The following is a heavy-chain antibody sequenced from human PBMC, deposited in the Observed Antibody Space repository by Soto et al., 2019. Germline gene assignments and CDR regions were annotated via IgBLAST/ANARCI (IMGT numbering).Heavy chain of an antibody. V-gene: IGHV4-39*01. J-gene: IGHJ5*02. CDR2: IYYSGST. Sequence: LSETLSLTCTVSGGSISSSSYYWGWIRQPPGKGLEWIGSIYYSGSTYYNPSLKSRVTISVDTSKNQFSLKLSSVTAADTAVYNCARQRVVAATPLDWCYPWGQGTLVSVAS. D-gene: IGHD2-15*01. CDR1: GGSISSSSYY. CDR3: ARQRVVAATPLDWCYP.